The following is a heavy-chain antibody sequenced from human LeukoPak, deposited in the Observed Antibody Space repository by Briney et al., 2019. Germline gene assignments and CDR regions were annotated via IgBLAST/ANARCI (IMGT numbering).Heavy chain of an antibody. D-gene: IGHD1-26*01. CDR2: LSGYNVNT. CDR3: ARALKEGATLGDFVY. J-gene: IGHJ4*02. Sequence: ASVQVSCKASAYTFTSYGTSWVRQAPGQGLEWMGWLSGYNVNTKYAQKLQGRVTMTTDTSTTTAYMELRSLRSEDTAVYDCARALKEGATLGDFVYWCQGTLVTVSS. CDR1: AYTFTSYG. V-gene: IGHV1-18*01.